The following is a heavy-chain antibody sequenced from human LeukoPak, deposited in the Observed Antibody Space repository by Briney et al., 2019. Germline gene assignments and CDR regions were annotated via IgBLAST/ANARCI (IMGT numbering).Heavy chain of an antibody. CDR2: LITISRIP. V-gene: IGHV1-69*04. J-gene: IGHJ5*02. CDR1: GGAFISDG. Sequence: ASVKVSCKASGGAFISDGISWVRQAPGQGLEWMGRLITISRIPNYAQKFKGRVTISADISTSTAYMELRSLRCEDTAVYYCARVVGEGSFDPWGQGTLVTVSS. CDR3: ARVVGEGSFDP. D-gene: IGHD2-15*01.